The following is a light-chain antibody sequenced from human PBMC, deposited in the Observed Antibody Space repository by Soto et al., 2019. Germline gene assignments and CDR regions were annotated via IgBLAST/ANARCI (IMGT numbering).Light chain of an antibody. CDR2: DAS. Sequence: DMDMTQSPSPLSSSVGYRVTITCRASQSISSWLAWYQQKPGKAPKLLIYDASSLESGVPSRFSGSGSGTEFTLTISSLQPDDFATYYCQQYNSYSWTFGPGTKVDI. CDR1: QSISSW. CDR3: QQYNSYSWT. V-gene: IGKV1-5*01. J-gene: IGKJ1*01.